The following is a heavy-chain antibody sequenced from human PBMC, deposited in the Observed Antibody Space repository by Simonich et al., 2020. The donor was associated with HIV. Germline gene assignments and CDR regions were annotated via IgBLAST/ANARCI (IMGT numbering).Heavy chain of an antibody. J-gene: IGHJ3*02. Sequence: EVQLVESGGGLVQPGGSLRLSCAASGFTFSSSWMTWVRQAPGQGVGWGANIKEDGSEKYYVDSVKGRFTISRDNAKNSLDLQMNSLRVEDTAVYYCAIDRGYDAFDIWGLGTTVTVSS. CDR1: GFTFSSSW. CDR3: AIDRGYDAFDI. D-gene: IGHD3-10*01. CDR2: IKEDGSEK. V-gene: IGHV3-7*01.